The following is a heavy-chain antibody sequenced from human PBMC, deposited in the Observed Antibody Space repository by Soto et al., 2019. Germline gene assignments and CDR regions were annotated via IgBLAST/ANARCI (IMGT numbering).Heavy chain of an antibody. CDR3: AREWSISVGAPGY. CDR1: GFTFSSYT. CDR2: ISNNGINK. J-gene: IGHJ4*02. V-gene: IGHV3-30-3*01. D-gene: IGHD6-19*01. Sequence: QVQLVESGGGVVQPGRSLRLSCAASGFTFSSYTMYWVREGPGKGLEWVAGISNNGINKDYADSVKGRFIVSRDNSKNTLNLQINSLRRDDSAIYYCAREWSISVGAPGYWGQGTLVTVPS.